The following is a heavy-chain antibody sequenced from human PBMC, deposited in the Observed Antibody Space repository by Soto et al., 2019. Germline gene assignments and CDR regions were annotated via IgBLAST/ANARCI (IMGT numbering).Heavy chain of an antibody. CDR3: ARHHYYDSSGLGYFDY. Sequence: ASVKVSCKASGYTFTSYHMHWVRQAPGQGLEWMGIINPSGGSTSYAQKFQGRVTMTRDTSTSTVYMELSSLRSEDTAVYYCARHHYYDSSGLGYFDYWGQGTLVTVSS. CDR2: INPSGGST. V-gene: IGHV1-46*01. J-gene: IGHJ4*02. D-gene: IGHD3-22*01. CDR1: GYTFTSYH.